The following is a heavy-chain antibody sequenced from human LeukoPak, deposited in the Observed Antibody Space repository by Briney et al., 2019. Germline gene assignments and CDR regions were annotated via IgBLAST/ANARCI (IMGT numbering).Heavy chain of an antibody. J-gene: IGHJ4*02. Sequence: PGGSLRLSCAASGFTFSSYGMNWVRQAPGKGLEWVSTISGSGDSTYYADSVKGRFTISRDDLKNSLYLYMSSLRVDDTAVYYCARDKVGGSNDFWGQGTLVTVSS. V-gene: IGHV3-23*01. CDR2: ISGSGDST. CDR1: GFTFSSYG. CDR3: ARDKVGGSNDF. D-gene: IGHD2-15*01.